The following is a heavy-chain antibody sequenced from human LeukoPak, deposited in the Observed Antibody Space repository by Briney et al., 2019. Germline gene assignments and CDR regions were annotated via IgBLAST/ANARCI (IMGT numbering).Heavy chain of an antibody. V-gene: IGHV3-23*01. Sequence: GGSLRPSCAVSGITLSNYGMSWVRQAPGKGLEWVAGISDSGGNTKYADSVKGRFTISRDNPKNTLYLQMNSLRAEDTAVYFCAKRGVVIRVILVGFHKEAYYFESWGQGALVTVSS. D-gene: IGHD3/OR15-3a*01. CDR3: AKRGVVIRVILVGFHKEAYYFES. CDR2: ISDSGGNT. J-gene: IGHJ4*02. CDR1: GITLSNYG.